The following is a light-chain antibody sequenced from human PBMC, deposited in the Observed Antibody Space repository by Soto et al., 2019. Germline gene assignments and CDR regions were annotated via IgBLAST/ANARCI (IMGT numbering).Light chain of an antibody. V-gene: IGLV2-8*01. CDR1: SSDVGGYNY. Sequence: QSAMTQPPSASGSPGRSVTISCTGTSSDVGGYNYVSWYQQHPGKAPKLMIYEVSKRPSGVPDRFSGSKSGNTASLTVSGLQAEDEADYYCSSYAGSNKLVFGGGTKLTVL. CDR3: SSYAGSNKLV. J-gene: IGLJ2*01. CDR2: EVS.